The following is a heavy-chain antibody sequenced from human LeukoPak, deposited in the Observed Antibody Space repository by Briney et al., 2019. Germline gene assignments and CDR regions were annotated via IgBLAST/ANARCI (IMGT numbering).Heavy chain of an antibody. CDR1: GFTFNIYG. Sequence: GRSLRLSCAASGFTFNIYGMHWIRQAPGKGLEWVTVISCDGSDKYYADSVKGRFTISRDNSKNTLYLQMNSLRTEDTAVYYCAKDLCGSPTIDYWGQGTLVTVSS. D-gene: IGHD1-26*01. CDR3: AKDLCGSPTIDY. V-gene: IGHV3-30*18. CDR2: ISCDGSDK. J-gene: IGHJ4*02.